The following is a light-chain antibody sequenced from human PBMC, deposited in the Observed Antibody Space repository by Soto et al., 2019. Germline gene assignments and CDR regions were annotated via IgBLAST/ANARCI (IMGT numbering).Light chain of an antibody. J-gene: IGLJ3*02. V-gene: IGLV2-23*01. CDR3: CSYAGSSNWV. CDR1: SSDVGRYNL. CDR2: EGS. Sequence: QSVLTQPASVSGTPGQSITISCTGTSSDVGRYNLVSWYQQHPGKAPKLMIYEGSKRPSGVSNRFSGSKSGNTASLTISGLQAEDEADYYCCSYAGSSNWVFGGGTKVTVL.